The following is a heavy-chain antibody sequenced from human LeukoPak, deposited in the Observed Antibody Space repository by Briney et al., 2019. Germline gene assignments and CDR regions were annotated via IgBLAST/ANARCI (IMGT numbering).Heavy chain of an antibody. CDR1: GFTVSSKY. D-gene: IGHD6-13*01. J-gene: IGHJ4*02. CDR2: IYSGGST. V-gene: IGHV3-53*01. CDR3: AKTRPLDSSSWSHGDY. Sequence: PGGSLRLSCAASGFTVSSKYMSWVRQAPGKGLEWVSVIYSGGSTYYADSVKGRFTISRDNSKNTLYLQMNSLKAEDTAVYYCAKTRPLDSSSWSHGDYWGQGTLVTVSS.